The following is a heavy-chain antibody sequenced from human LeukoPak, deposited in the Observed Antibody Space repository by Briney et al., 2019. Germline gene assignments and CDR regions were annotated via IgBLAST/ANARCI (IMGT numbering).Heavy chain of an antibody. CDR2: MNPNSGNT. CDR3: ARARSGYYSRSGFDY. J-gene: IGHJ4*02. V-gene: IGHV1-8*01. CDR1: GYTFTSYD. Sequence: ASVKVSCKASGYTFTSYDINWVRQATGQGLEWMGWMNPNSGNTGYAQKFQGRVTMTRNTSISTADMELRSLRSDDTAVYYCARARSGYYSRSGFDYWGQGTLVTVSS. D-gene: IGHD3-22*01.